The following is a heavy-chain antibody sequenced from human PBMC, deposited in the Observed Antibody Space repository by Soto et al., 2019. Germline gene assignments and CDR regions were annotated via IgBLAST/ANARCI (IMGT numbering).Heavy chain of an antibody. CDR3: ARHPLMDFGVVGGFVDY. CDR2: IYYSGST. V-gene: IGHV4-59*08. D-gene: IGHD3-3*01. J-gene: IGHJ4*02. Sequence: SETLSLTCTVSGGSISSYYWSWIRQPPGKGLEWIGYIYYSGSTNYNPSLKSRVTISVDTSKNQFSLKLSSVTAADTAVYYCARHPLMDFGVVGGFVDYWGQGTLVTVSS. CDR1: GGSISSYY.